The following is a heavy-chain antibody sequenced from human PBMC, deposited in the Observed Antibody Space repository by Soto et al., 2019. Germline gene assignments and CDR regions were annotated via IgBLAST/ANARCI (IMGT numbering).Heavy chain of an antibody. V-gene: IGHV1-69*01. CDR1: GGTFSSYA. Sequence: QVQLVQSGAEVKKPGSSVKVSCKASGGTFSSYAISWVRQAPGQGLEWMGGIIPIFGTANYAQKFQGRVTITADESTSTAYMELSSLRSEDTAVYYCASGMVTAAGTYPYYFDYWGQGTLVTVSS. CDR3: ASGMVTAAGTYPYYFDY. CDR2: IIPIFGTA. J-gene: IGHJ4*02. D-gene: IGHD6-13*01.